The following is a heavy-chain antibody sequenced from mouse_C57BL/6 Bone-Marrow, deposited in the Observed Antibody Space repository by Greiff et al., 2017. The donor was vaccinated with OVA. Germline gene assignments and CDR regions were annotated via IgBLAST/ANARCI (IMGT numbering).Heavy chain of an antibody. D-gene: IGHD2-2*01. V-gene: IGHV5-12*01. CDR3: ARQGGYPAWFAY. J-gene: IGHJ3*01. CDR1: GFTFSDYY. Sequence: EVQRVESGGGLVQPGGSLKLSCAASGFTFSDYYMYWVRQTPEKRLEWVAYISNGGGSTYYPDTVKGRFTISRDNAKNTLYLQMSRLKSEDTAMYYCARQGGYPAWFAYWGQGTLVTVSA. CDR2: ISNGGGST.